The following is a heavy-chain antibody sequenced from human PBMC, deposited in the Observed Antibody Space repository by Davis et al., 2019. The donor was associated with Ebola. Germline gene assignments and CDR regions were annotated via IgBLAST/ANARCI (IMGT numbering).Heavy chain of an antibody. Sequence: GESLKISCAASGFTFSGSAMHWVRQAPGKGLEWVAVISYDGSNKYYADSVKGRFTISRDNSKNTLYLQMNSLRAEDTAVYYCAKDLGYYDFWSGYRHYYYGMDVWGQGTTVTVSS. V-gene: IGHV3-30*04. J-gene: IGHJ6*02. CDR3: AKDLGYYDFWSGYRHYYYGMDV. D-gene: IGHD3-3*01. CDR2: ISYDGSNK. CDR1: GFTFSGSA.